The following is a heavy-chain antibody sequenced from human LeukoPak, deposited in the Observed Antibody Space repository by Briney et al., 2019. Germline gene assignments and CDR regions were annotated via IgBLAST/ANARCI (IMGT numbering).Heavy chain of an antibody. D-gene: IGHD3-22*01. CDR3: ARAPSPNYYDSSANGYYFDY. J-gene: IGHJ4*02. Sequence: SETLSLTCTVSGGSISSYYWSWIRQPPGQGLEWIGYIYYSGSTNYNPSLKSRVTISVDTSKNQSSLKLSSVTAADTAVYYCARAPSPNYYDSSANGYYFDYWGQGTLVTVSS. CDR2: IYYSGST. V-gene: IGHV4-59*01. CDR1: GGSISSYY.